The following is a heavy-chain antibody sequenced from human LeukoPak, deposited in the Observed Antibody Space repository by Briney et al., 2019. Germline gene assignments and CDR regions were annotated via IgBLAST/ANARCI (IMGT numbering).Heavy chain of an antibody. CDR2: IYTSGST. Sequence: KPSETLSLTCTVSGGSISSYYWSRIRQPAGKGLEWIGRIYTSGSTNYNPSLKSRVTMSVDTSKNQFSLKLSSVTAADTAVYYCAREPVLPTVTSRYFDLWGRGTLVTVSS. CDR3: AREPVLPTVTSRYFDL. J-gene: IGHJ2*01. CDR1: GGSISSYY. V-gene: IGHV4-4*07. D-gene: IGHD4-17*01.